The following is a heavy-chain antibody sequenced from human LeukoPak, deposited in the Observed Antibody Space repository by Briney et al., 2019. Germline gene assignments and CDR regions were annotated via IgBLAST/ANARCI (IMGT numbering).Heavy chain of an antibody. CDR2: IHYSGST. CDR1: GGSLSSYY. Sequence: SETLSLTCTVSGGSLSSYYWSWIRQPPGKGLEWIGYIHYSGSTNSKPSLKSRVTISVDTSKNQFSLKLSSVTAADTAGYYCARSTSGGYYYALDYWGQGTLVTVSS. CDR3: ARSTSGGYYYALDY. V-gene: IGHV4-59*08. D-gene: IGHD3-22*01. J-gene: IGHJ4*02.